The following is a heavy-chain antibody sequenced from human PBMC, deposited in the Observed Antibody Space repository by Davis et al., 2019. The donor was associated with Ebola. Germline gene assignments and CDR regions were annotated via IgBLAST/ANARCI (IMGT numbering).Heavy chain of an antibody. V-gene: IGHV1-3*01. J-gene: IGHJ6*02. CDR2: INAGNGNT. CDR3: AREGGDTVTTILYYYGMDV. Sequence: ASVKVSCKASGYTFTSYAMHWVRQAPGQRLEWMGWINAGNGNTKYSQKFKGRVTITRDKSASTAYMELSSLRSEDTAVYYCAREGGDTVTTILYYYGMDVWGQGTTVTVSS. D-gene: IGHD4-11*01. CDR1: GYTFTSYA.